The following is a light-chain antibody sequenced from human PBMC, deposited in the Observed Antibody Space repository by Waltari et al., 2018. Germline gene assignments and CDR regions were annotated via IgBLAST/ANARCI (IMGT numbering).Light chain of an antibody. CDR2: GAS. J-gene: IGKJ4*01. V-gene: IGKV3-15*01. CDR1: QNIDNN. CDR3: QQYNRWPPLT. Sequence: EVVMTQSPAALSVSPGERVTLSCKASQNIDNNLAWYQQKPGQSPRLLIYGASTRATGGPARFSGSRSGTEVTLTISSLQSEDGAVFYCQQYNRWPPLTVGGGTKVEIK.